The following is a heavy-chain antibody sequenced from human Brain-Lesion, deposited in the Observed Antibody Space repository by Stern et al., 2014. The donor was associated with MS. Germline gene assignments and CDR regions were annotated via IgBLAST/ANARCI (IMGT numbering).Heavy chain of an antibody. Sequence: QVQLVESGAEVKKPGASVKVSCKVSGYTLTELSMHWVRQAPGKGLEWMGGFDPEDGETIYAQKFQGRVTMTEDTSTDTAYMELSSLRSKDTAVYYCATDRDDFRSGYSAPTKGYGLDVWGQGTTVTVTS. D-gene: IGHD3-3*01. CDR3: ATDRDDFRSGYSAPTKGYGLDV. J-gene: IGHJ6*02. CDR2: FDPEDGET. V-gene: IGHV1-24*01. CDR1: GYTLTELS.